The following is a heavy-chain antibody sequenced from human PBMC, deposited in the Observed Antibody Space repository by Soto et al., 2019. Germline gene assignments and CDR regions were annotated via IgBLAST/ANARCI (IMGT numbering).Heavy chain of an antibody. CDR2: IYASGRT. D-gene: IGHD3-9*01. CDR1: GVSITPYF. J-gene: IGHJ2*01. CDR3: ARHFDVDPSLDQYYFDL. Sequence: QVQLQESGPGLVKPSETLSLTCTVSGVSITPYFWSWIRQPAGKAPEWVGHIYASGRTTYNPSLNSRVTMSVSQPQVSLRLTSVTAADPAVYYCARHFDVDPSLDQYYFDLWGRGALVTVSS. V-gene: IGHV4-4*07.